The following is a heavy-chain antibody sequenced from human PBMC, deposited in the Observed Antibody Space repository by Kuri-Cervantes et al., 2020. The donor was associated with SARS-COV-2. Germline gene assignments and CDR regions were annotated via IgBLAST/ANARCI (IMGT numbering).Heavy chain of an antibody. D-gene: IGHD3-3*01. V-gene: IGHV3-30*02. CDR1: GFTFGGYD. Sequence: LSLTCVPSGFTFGGYDMHWVRQAPGKGLEWVAFIRYDGSNKYYADSVKGRFTISRDNSKNTLYLQMNSLRAEDTAVYYCAKTNTIFGVVSWFDPWGQGTLVTVSS. CDR3: AKTNTIFGVVSWFDP. J-gene: IGHJ5*02. CDR2: IRYDGSNK.